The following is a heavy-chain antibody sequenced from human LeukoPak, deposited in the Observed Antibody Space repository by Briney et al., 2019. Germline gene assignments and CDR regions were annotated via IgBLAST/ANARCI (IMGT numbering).Heavy chain of an antibody. D-gene: IGHD4-17*01. CDR2: IVVGSGNT. CDR1: GFTFTSSA. V-gene: IGHV1-58*02. Sequence: GASVKVSCKPSGFTFTSSAMQWVRQARGQRLEWIGWIVVGSGNTNYAQKFQERVTITRDMSTSTAYMELSSLTSEDTAVYYCAAANEAADGDSFDYWGQGTLVTVSS. J-gene: IGHJ4*02. CDR3: AAANEAADGDSFDY.